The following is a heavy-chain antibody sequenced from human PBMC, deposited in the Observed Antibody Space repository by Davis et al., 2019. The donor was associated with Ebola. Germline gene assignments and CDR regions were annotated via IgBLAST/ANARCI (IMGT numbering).Heavy chain of an antibody. D-gene: IGHD2-15*01. V-gene: IGHV1-18*01. J-gene: IGHJ4*02. CDR3: ARDYCSGGSCYSDY. Sequence: AASVKVSCKASGYTFNSYGISWVRQAPGQGLEWMGWISAYNGNTNYAQKLQGRVTMTTDTSTSTAYMELRSLRSDDTAVYYCARDYCSGGSCYSDYWGQGTLVTVSS. CDR1: GYTFNSYG. CDR2: ISAYNGNT.